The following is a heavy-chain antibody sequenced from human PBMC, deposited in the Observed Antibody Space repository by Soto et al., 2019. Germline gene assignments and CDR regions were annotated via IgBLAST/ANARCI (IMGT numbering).Heavy chain of an antibody. J-gene: IGHJ3*02. Sequence: QVQLQESGPGLVKPSQTLSLTCTVSGGSISSGGYYWSWIRQHPGKGLEWIGYIYYSGSTYYNPSLTSRVTISVDTSKNQFSLKLSSVTAADTAVYYCARGGIMITFGGVIAPFDIWGQGTMVTVSS. CDR1: GGSISSGGYY. CDR3: ARGGIMITFGGVIAPFDI. V-gene: IGHV4-31*03. CDR2: IYYSGST. D-gene: IGHD3-16*02.